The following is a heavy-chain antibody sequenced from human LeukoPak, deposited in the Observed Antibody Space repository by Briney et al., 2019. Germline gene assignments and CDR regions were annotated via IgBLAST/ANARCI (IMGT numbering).Heavy chain of an antibody. V-gene: IGHV3-66*01. J-gene: IGHJ4*02. CDR1: GFTVSSNY. CDR3: ARERYYYDSSGYYTTLDD. CDR2: IYSGGST. Sequence: GGSLRLSCAASGFTVSSNYMNWVRQAPGKGLEWVSVIYSGGSTYHADSVKGRFTISRDNSKNTVYLQMNSLRAEDTAVYYCARERYYYDSSGYYTTLDDWGQGTLVTVSS. D-gene: IGHD3-22*01.